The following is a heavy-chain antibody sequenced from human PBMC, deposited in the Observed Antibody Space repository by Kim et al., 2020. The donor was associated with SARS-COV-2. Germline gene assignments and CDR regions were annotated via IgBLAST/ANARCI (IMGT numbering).Heavy chain of an antibody. Sequence: SETLSLTCAVYGGSFSGYYWSWIRQPPGKGLEWIGEINHSGSTKYNPSLKSRVTISVDTSKNQFSLKLSSVTAADTAVYYCARGHRITIFGVVTHHDAFDIWGQGIMVTVSS. CDR3: ARGHRITIFGVVTHHDAFDI. CDR1: GGSFSGYY. CDR2: INHSGST. V-gene: IGHV4-34*01. J-gene: IGHJ3*02. D-gene: IGHD3-3*01.